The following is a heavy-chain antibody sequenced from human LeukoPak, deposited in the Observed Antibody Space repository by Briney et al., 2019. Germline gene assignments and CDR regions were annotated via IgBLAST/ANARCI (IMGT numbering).Heavy chain of an antibody. CDR1: GGSFSGYY. D-gene: IGHD2-21*02. CDR3: ARDSGAYCGGDCYPTAGNYFDY. CDR2: INHSGST. J-gene: IGHJ4*02. V-gene: IGHV4-34*01. Sequence: SETLSLTCAVYGGSFSGYYWSWIRQPPGKGLEWIGEINHSGSTNYNPSLTSRVTISVDTSKNQFSLKLSSVTAADTAVYYCARDSGAYCGGDCYPTAGNYFDYWGQGTLVTVSS.